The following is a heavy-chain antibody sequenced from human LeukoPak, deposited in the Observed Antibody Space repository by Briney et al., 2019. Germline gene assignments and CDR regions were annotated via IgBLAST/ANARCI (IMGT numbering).Heavy chain of an antibody. CDR3: ARDPRRASKMATSFDY. D-gene: IGHD5-24*01. V-gene: IGHV1-18*01. CDR2: ISAYNGNT. Sequence: GASVKVSCKASGGTFSSYAISWVRQAPGQGLEWMGWISAYNGNTNYAQKLQGRVTMTTDTSTSTAYMELRSLRSDDTAVYYCARDPRRASKMATSFDYWGQGTLVTVSS. J-gene: IGHJ4*02. CDR1: GGTFSSYA.